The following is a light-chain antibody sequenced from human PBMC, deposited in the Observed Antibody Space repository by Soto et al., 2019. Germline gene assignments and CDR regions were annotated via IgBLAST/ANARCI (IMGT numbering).Light chain of an antibody. Sequence: QSVLPQPPSASGTPGQRVTISCSGSSSNIGSNYEYWYQQLPGTAPKLLIYRNNQRPSGVPDRFSGSKSGTSASLAISGLRSEDEADYYCAAWDDSLSGVVFGGGTKLTVL. CDR1: SSNIGSNY. V-gene: IGLV1-47*01. J-gene: IGLJ2*01. CDR3: AAWDDSLSGVV. CDR2: RNN.